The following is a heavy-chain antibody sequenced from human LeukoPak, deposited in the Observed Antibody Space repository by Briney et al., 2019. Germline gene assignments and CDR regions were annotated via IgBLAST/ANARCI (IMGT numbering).Heavy chain of an antibody. CDR3: AKDSPLRGVIPSNWFDP. CDR2: ISYDGSNK. D-gene: IGHD3-10*01. CDR1: GFTFSSYG. V-gene: IGHV3-30*18. Sequence: PGGSLRLSCAASGFTFSSYGMHWVRQAPGKGLEWVAVISYDGSNKYYADSVKGRFTISRDNSKNTLYLQMNSLRAEDTAVYYCAKDSPLRGVIPSNWFDPWGQGTLVTVSS. J-gene: IGHJ5*02.